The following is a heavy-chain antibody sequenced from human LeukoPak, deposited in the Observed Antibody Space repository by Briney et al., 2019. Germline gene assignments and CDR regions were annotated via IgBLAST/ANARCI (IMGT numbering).Heavy chain of an antibody. Sequence: GGSLRLSCAASGFTFSSYSMNWVRQAPGEGLEWVSYISSSGSTTYYADSVKGRFTISRDNAKNSLYLQMNSLRDEDTAVYYCARDRFAGSGYFDYWGQGSLVTVSS. CDR1: GFTFSSYS. CDR3: ARDRFAGSGYFDY. J-gene: IGHJ4*02. D-gene: IGHD3-22*01. V-gene: IGHV3-48*02. CDR2: ISSSGSTT.